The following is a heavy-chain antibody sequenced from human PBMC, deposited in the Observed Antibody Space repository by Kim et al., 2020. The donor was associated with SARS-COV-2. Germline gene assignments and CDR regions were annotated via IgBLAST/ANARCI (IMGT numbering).Heavy chain of an antibody. Sequence: GGSLRLSCEASGFIFSTYGMHWVRQAPGKGLEWVAVITYDGNIKYYADSVKGRFTISRDNSKNTLYLQMNSLRAEDTAVYYCAKYQGNGYAPDGFDMWGQGTLVTVSS. CDR1: GFIFSTYG. V-gene: IGHV3-30*18. D-gene: IGHD1-1*01. CDR3: AKYQGNGYAPDGFDM. CDR2: ITYDGNIK. J-gene: IGHJ3*02.